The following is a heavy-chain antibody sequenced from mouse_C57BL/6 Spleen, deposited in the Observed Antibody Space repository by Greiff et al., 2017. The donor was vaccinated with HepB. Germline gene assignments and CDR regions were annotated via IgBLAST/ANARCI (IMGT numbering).Heavy chain of an antibody. CDR1: GYTFTDYY. CDR2: INPNNGGT. J-gene: IGHJ1*03. V-gene: IGHV1-26*01. Sequence: EVQLQQSGPELVKPGASVKISCKASGYTFTDYYMNWVKQSHGKSLEWIGDINPNNGGTSYNQKFKGKATLTVDKSSSTAYMELRSLTSEDSAVYDCARAYYSNLYWYFDVWGTGTTVTVSS. CDR3: ARAYYSNLYWYFDV. D-gene: IGHD2-5*01.